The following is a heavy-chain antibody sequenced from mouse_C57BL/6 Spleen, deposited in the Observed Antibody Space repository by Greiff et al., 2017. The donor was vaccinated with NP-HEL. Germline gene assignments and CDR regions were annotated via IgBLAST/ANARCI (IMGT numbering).Heavy chain of an antibody. CDR1: GYTFTSYW. CDR2: IDPSDSYT. J-gene: IGHJ4*01. D-gene: IGHD2-4*01. V-gene: IGHV1-59*01. CDR3: ASSLVYYDCGNYAMDY. Sequence: QVQLQQPGAELVRPGTSVKLSCKASGYTFTSYWMHWVKQRPGQGLEWIGVIDPSDSYTNYNQKFKGKATLTVDTSSSTAYMQLSSLTSEDSAVYYCASSLVYYDCGNYAMDYWGQGTSVTVSS.